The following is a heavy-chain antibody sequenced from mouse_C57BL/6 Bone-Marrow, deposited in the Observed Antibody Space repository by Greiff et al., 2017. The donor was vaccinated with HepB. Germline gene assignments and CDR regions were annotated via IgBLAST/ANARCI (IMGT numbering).Heavy chain of an antibody. V-gene: IGHV5-9-1*02. D-gene: IGHD1-1*01. CDR2: ISSGDDYI. CDR3: TRDYYGSSYPWFAY. J-gene: IGHJ3*01. Sequence: DVMLVESGEGLVKPGGSLKLSCAASGFTFSSYAMSWVRQTPEKRLEWVAYISSGDDYIYYADTVKGRFTISRDNARNTLYLQMSSLKSEDTAMYYCTRDYYGSSYPWFAYWGQGTLVTVSA. CDR1: GFTFSSYA.